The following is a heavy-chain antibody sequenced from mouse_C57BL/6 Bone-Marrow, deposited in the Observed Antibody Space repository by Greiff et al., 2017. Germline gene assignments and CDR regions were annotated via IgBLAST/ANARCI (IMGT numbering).Heavy chain of an antibody. CDR2: IYPRSGNT. J-gene: IGHJ3*01. V-gene: IGHV1-81*01. D-gene: IGHD1-1*01. CDR1: GYTFTSYG. Sequence: VQLQQSGAELARPGASVKLSCKASGYTFTSYGISWVKQRTGQGLEWIGEIYPRSGNTYYNEKFKGKATLTADKSSSTAFMELRSLTSEDSAVYFCARSRLRYGFAYWGQGTLVTVSA. CDR3: ARSRLRYGFAY.